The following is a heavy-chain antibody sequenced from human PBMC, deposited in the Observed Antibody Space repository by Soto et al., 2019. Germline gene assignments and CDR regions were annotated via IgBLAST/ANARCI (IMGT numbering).Heavy chain of an antibody. J-gene: IGHJ4*02. D-gene: IGHD1-7*01. CDR3: ARESEELTSNFDY. Sequence: GGSLRLSCAASGFTFTRFSMNWVRQAPGKGLEWVSSISSTTNYIYYGDSMKGRFTISRDNAKNSLYLEMNSLRAEDTAVYYCARESEELTSNFDYWGQGTLVTVSS. CDR1: GFTFTRFS. V-gene: IGHV3-21*06. CDR2: ISSTTNYI.